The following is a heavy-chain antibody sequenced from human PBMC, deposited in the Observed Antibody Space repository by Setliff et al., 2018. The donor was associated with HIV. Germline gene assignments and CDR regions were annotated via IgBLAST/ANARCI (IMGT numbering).Heavy chain of an antibody. CDR1: GLPLSTSGVG. CDR2: IYWNNNK. V-gene: IGHV2-5*01. CDR3: AYSGRQLRGPYFDF. J-gene: IGHJ4*02. Sequence: PTLVNPTQTLTLTCTFSGLPLSTSGVGVGWIRQSPGKALEWLAFIYWNNNKHYSTSLKSRLTVTKDTSKNRVVFTMTNMDPVDTATYYCAYSGRQLRGPYFDFWGQGTPVT. D-gene: IGHD1-1*01.